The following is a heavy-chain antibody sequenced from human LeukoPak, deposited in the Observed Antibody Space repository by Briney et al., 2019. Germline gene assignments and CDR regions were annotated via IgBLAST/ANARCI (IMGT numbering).Heavy chain of an antibody. J-gene: IGHJ5*02. D-gene: IGHD2-21*02. Sequence: SVKVSCKASGGTFSSYAISWVRQAPGQGLEWMGGIIPIFGTANYAQKFQGRVTITTDESTGTAYMELSSLRSEDTAVYYCARDHFAAYCGGDCYSFWFDPWGQGTLVTVSS. V-gene: IGHV1-69*05. CDR3: ARDHFAAYCGGDCYSFWFDP. CDR1: GGTFSSYA. CDR2: IIPIFGTA.